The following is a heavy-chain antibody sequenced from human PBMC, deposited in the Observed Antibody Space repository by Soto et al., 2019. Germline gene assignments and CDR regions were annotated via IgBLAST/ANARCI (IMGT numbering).Heavy chain of an antibody. V-gene: IGHV2-70*01. CDR2: IDWDDDN. Sequence: GRTLVNPTQTLTLTCTLSGFSLSTSGICISRIRQPPGKALEWLALIDWDDDNYYSTSLKISLTISKDTSKTQVVLTMTNMDPVDTATYYCARIGLAVAGKGIDYWGQGTLVTVSS. D-gene: IGHD6-13*01. CDR1: GFSLSTSGIC. CDR3: ARIGLAVAGKGIDY. J-gene: IGHJ4*02.